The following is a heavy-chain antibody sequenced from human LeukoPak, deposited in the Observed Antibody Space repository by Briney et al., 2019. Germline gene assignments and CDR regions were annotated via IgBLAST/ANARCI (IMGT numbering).Heavy chain of an antibody. Sequence: PGGSLRLSCAASGFTVSSNYMSWVRQAPGKELEWVSVIYSGGSTYYADSVKGRFTISRDSSKNTLHLQMNSLRTEDTAVYYCVRQDCSGGACYLDFWGQGTPVTVSS. V-gene: IGHV3-53*05. D-gene: IGHD2-15*01. J-gene: IGHJ4*02. CDR3: VRQDCSGGACYLDF. CDR1: GFTVSSNY. CDR2: IYSGGST.